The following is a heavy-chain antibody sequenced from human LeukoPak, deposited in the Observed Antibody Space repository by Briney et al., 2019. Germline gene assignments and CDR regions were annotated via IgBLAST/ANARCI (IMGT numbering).Heavy chain of an antibody. Sequence: GGSLRLSCAASGFTFDDYAMHWVRQAPGKGLEWVSGISWNSGSIGYADSVKGRFTISRDNAKNSLYLQMNSLRAEDTAVYYCARGHYGLDYWGQGTLVTVSS. CDR3: ARGHYGLDY. D-gene: IGHD4-17*01. CDR2: ISWNSGSI. CDR1: GFTFDDYA. V-gene: IGHV3-9*01. J-gene: IGHJ4*02.